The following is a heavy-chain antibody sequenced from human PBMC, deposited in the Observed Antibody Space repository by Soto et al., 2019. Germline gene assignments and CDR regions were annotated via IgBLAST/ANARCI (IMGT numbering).Heavy chain of an antibody. J-gene: IGHJ4*02. Sequence: GESLKISCKVSGYSFTTYWIGWVRQMPGKGLECMGIIYPADSDTRYSPSFQGQVTISADKSISTAYLQWSSLKASDTAMYYCARDPPETPSDYWGQGTLVTVSS. V-gene: IGHV5-51*01. CDR3: ARDPPETPSDY. CDR2: IYPADSDT. CDR1: GYSFTTYW.